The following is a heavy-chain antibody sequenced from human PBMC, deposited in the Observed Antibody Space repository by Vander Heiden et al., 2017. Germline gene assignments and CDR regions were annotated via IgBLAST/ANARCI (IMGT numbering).Heavy chain of an antibody. V-gene: IGHV2-26*01. CDR1: GFPLRTARMG. CDR2: IFSNDEK. CDR3: ARIVDTAMVTAPFDY. J-gene: IGHJ4*02. Sequence: QVPLKESGPVLVKPTEPLTLTCTVSGFPLRTARMGVSWLRQPPGKALEWLAHIFSNDEKSYSTSLKSSLTISKDNSKSQVVLTMTNMDPVDTATYYCARIVDTAMVTAPFDYWGQGTLVTVSS. D-gene: IGHD5-18*01.